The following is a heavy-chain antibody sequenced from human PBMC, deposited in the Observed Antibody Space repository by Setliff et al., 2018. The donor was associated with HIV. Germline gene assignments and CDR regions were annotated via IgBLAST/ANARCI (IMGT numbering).Heavy chain of an antibody. CDR1: GFTFSNYE. D-gene: IGHD2-2*01. V-gene: IGHV3-48*03. Sequence: TGGSLRLSCAASGFTFSNYEMNWVRQAPGKGLESVSFISSSGSTIYYADSVKGRFTISRDNAKNSLYLQMNSLRAEDTAVYYCARGEPTILVVPAAFFDYWGQGTLVTVSS. CDR3: ARGEPTILVVPAAFFDY. CDR2: ISSSGSTI. J-gene: IGHJ4*02.